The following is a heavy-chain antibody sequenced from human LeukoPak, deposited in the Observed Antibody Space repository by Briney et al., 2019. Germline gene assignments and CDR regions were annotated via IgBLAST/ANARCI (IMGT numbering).Heavy chain of an antibody. J-gene: IGHJ3*01. D-gene: IGHD7-27*01. V-gene: IGHV3-53*01. Sequence: QPGGSRRLSCAASGFTVSTYCFNWVRQAPGKGLEWVSVIYGGHSAYYADSVKDRFTISRDNPKNTLNLQMNSLRAEDTAVYYCAREIGQLGGAFDVWGQATMDTVSS. CDR3: AREIGQLGGAFDV. CDR2: IYGGHSA. CDR1: GFTVSTYC.